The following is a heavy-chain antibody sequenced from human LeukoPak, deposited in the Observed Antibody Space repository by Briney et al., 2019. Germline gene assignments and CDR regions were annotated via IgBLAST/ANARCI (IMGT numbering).Heavy chain of an antibody. Sequence: ASATVSCTASGYTFTSYDINWVRQAPGQGLEWMGWISAYNGNTNYAQKLQGRVTMTTDTSTSTAYMELRSLRSDDTAVYYCAREYPPVRNYDYWGQGTLVTVSS. CDR1: GYTFTSYD. D-gene: IGHD1-7*01. CDR2: ISAYNGNT. J-gene: IGHJ4*02. V-gene: IGHV1-18*01. CDR3: AREYPPVRNYDY.